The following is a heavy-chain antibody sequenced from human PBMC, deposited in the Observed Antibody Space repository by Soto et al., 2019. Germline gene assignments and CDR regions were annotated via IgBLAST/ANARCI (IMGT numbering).Heavy chain of an antibody. D-gene: IGHD3-10*01. J-gene: IGHJ5*02. V-gene: IGHV3-23*01. CDR2: ISGSGGST. CDR3: AKDPRLYYYGSGSDNWFDP. CDR1: GFTFSSYA. Sequence: GGSLRLSCAASGFTFSSYAMSWVRQAPGKGLEWVSAISGSGGSTYYADSVKGRFTISRDNSKNTLYLQMNSLRAEDTAVYYCAKDPRLYYYGSGSDNWFDPWGQGTLVTVSS.